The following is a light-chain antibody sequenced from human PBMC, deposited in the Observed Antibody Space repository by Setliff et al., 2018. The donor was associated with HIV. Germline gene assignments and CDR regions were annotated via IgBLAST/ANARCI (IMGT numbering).Light chain of an antibody. CDR2: YDS. CDR1: NIGSKS. J-gene: IGLJ1*01. V-gene: IGLV3-21*04. CDR3: QVWDSRSDHPYV. Sequence: SSALTQPPSVSVAPGKTARITCGGNNIGSKSVHWYQQKPGQAPVLVISYDSDRPSGIPERFSGSNSGNTATPTISRVEAGDEADYYCQVWDSRSDHPYVFGTGTKVTVL.